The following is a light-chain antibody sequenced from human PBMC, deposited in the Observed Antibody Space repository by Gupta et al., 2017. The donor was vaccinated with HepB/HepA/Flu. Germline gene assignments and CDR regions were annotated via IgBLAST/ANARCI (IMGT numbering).Light chain of an antibody. V-gene: IGKV2-28*01. CDR1: QSLVTSNGYTY. CDR3: MQSLQSPRT. J-gene: IGKJ2*02. Sequence: IVMSQSPLSLSVTPGEQASISCTSSQSLVTSNGYTYLEWYLQKPGQSPQLLIHLGSNRASGVPDRFSGSGSGADFTLKISRVEADDVGVYYCMQSLQSPRTFGQGTKLEIK. CDR2: LGS.